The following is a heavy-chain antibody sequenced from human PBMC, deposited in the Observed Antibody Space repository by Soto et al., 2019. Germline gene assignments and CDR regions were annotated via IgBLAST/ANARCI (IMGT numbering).Heavy chain of an antibody. CDR1: VTLSSYA. J-gene: IGHJ4*02. CDR3: VGELFNY. Sequence: VTLSSYAISWVRQAPGQGLEWMGGIIPIFGTANYAQKFQGRVTITADEYTSTAYMELSSLRSEDTAVYYCVGELFNYWGQGTRFTSSS. CDR2: IIPIFGTA. V-gene: IGHV1-69*01.